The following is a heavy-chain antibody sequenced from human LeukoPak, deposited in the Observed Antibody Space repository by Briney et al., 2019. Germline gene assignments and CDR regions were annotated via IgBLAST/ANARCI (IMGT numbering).Heavy chain of an antibody. J-gene: IGHJ3*02. CDR2: IRHDGNEK. Sequence: GGSLRLSCAASGFTFSRHWMSWVRQAPGKGLEWVANIRHDGNEKYYVDSVKGRFTISRDNAKSSLYLQMNILRAEDTAVYYCAREWYFYDTRGQGDAFDIWGQGTMVTVSS. CDR1: GFTFSRHW. V-gene: IGHV3-7*05. D-gene: IGHD3-22*01. CDR3: AREWYFYDTRGQGDAFDI.